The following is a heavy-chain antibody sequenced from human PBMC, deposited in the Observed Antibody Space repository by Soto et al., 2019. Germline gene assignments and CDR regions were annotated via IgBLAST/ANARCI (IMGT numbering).Heavy chain of an antibody. CDR3: AKDLFTMVRLFDS. J-gene: IGHJ4*02. CDR2: ISGGGDSR. V-gene: IGHV3-23*01. Sequence: GGSLRLSCAASGFTFRNYAMNWVRQAPGKGLEWVSSISGGGDSRKYVDSVKGRFTISRDNSKNTLYPQMNSLRAEDTAVYYRAKDLFTMVRLFDSWGQGTLVTVSS. CDR1: GFTFRNYA. D-gene: IGHD3-10*01.